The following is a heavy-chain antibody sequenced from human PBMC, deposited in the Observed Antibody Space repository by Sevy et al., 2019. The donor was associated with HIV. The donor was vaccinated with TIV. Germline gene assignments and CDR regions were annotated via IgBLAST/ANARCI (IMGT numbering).Heavy chain of an antibody. CDR1: GFTFSKYS. V-gene: IGHV3-23*01. CDR3: AREGCTKPHDY. CDR2: LSFGCGEI. J-gene: IGHJ4*02. D-gene: IGHD2-8*01. Sequence: GGSLRLSCAASGFTFSKYSMSWVRQPPGKGLEWVSTLSFGCGEINYADSVKGRFTISRDNSKSSVYLQMNNLRPEDTAVYRCAREGCTKPHDYWGQGTLVTVSS.